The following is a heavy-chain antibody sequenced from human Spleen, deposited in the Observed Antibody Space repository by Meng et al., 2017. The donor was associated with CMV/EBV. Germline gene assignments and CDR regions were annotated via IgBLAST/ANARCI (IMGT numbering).Heavy chain of an antibody. V-gene: IGHV3-30-3*01. CDR1: GFTFSTYA. D-gene: IGHD3-22*01. Sequence: GFTFSTYAMHWVRQTPGKGLEWVAVISYDGSNKYYADSVKGRFTISRDNSKNTLHLQMNTLRAEDTALYYCARGGYYDSSGQNWFDPWGQGTLVTVSS. J-gene: IGHJ5*02. CDR3: ARGGYYDSSGQNWFDP. CDR2: ISYDGSNK.